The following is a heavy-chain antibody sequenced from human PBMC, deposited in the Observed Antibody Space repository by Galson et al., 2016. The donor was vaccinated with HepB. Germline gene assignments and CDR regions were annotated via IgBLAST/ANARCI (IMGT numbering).Heavy chain of an antibody. CDR2: ISPSGGVT. CDR1: GYAFTSYF. J-gene: IGHJ4*02. D-gene: IGHD2-2*01. V-gene: IGHV1-46*04. CDR3: ARDGDAWDFDY. Sequence: SCKASGYAFTSYFIHYMRQAPGQGLEWMGRISPSGGVTIYAQKLHGRIIMTRDTTTSTVYMELSSLRSEDTAVYFCARDGDAWDFDYWGQGTPVIVSS.